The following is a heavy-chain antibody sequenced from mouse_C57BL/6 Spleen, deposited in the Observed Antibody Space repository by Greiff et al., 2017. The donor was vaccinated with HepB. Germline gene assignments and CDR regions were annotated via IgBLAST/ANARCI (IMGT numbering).Heavy chain of an antibody. D-gene: IGHD4-1*01. CDR3: ARLGPRDAMDY. V-gene: IGHV5-17*01. Sequence: EVKLVESGGGLVKPGGSLKLSCAASGFTFSDYGMHWVRQAPEKGLEWVAYISSGSSTIYYADTVKGRFTISRDNAKNTLFLQMTSLRSEDTAMYYCARLGPRDAMDYWGQGTSVTVSS. J-gene: IGHJ4*01. CDR1: GFTFSDYG. CDR2: ISSGSSTI.